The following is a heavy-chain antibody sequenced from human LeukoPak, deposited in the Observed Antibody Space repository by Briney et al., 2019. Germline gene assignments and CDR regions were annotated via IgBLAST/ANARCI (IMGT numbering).Heavy chain of an antibody. D-gene: IGHD4-17*01. Sequence: TLSLTCTVSGGSISSYYWSWIRQPPGKALEWLARIDWDDDKYYSTSLKTRLTISKDTSKNQVVLTMTNMDPVDTATYYCARLDTVTTPYAFDIWGQGTMVTVSS. J-gene: IGHJ3*02. CDR3: ARLDTVTTPYAFDI. CDR2: IDWDDDK. CDR1: GGSISSYYW. V-gene: IGHV2-70*11.